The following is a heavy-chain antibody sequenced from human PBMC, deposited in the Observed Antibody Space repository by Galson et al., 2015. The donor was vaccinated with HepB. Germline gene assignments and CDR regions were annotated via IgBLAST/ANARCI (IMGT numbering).Heavy chain of an antibody. Sequence: SVKVSCKASGYTFTSYGISWVRQAPGQGLEWMGWISAYNGNTNYAQKLQGRVTMTTDTSTSTAYMELRSLRSDDTAVYYCARDKRGGYYGSGSYSNVASEYCFDPRRPGTL. CDR2: ISAYNGNT. V-gene: IGHV1-18*04. J-gene: IGHJ5*02. CDR1: GYTFTSYG. D-gene: IGHD3-10*01. CDR3: ARDKRGGYYGSGSYSNVASEYCFDP.